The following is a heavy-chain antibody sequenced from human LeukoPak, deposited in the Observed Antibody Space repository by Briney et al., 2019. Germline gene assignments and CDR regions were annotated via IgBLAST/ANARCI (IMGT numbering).Heavy chain of an antibody. CDR3: ARDFPILPYSRIDY. J-gene: IGHJ4*02. CDR2: ISAYNGNT. Sequence: GASVKVSCKASGYTFTSYGISWVRQAPGQGLEWMGWISAYNGNTNYAQKLQGRVTMTTDTSTSTAYMELRSLRSDDTAVYYCARDFPILPYSRIDYWGQGTLVTVSS. D-gene: IGHD6-13*01. V-gene: IGHV1-18*01. CDR1: GYTFTSYG.